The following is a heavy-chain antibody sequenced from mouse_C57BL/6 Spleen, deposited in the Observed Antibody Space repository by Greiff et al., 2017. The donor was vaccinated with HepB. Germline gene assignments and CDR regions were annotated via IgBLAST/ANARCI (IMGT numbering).Heavy chain of an antibody. CDR1: GFTFSSYA. D-gene: IGHD2-2*01. CDR2: ISDGGSYT. J-gene: IGHJ2*01. V-gene: IGHV5-4*01. Sequence: EVKVVESGGGLVKPGGSLKLSCAASGFTFSSYAMSWVRQTPEKRLEWVATISDGGSYTYYPDNVKGRFTISRDNAKNNLYLQMSHLKSEDTAMYYCARDGVYGSRPLFDYWGQGTTLTVSS. CDR3: ARDGVYGSRPLFDY.